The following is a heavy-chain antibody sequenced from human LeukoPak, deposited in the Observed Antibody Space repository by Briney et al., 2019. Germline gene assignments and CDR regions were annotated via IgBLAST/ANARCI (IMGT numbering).Heavy chain of an antibody. CDR2: IREDGNEK. V-gene: IGHV3-7*01. J-gene: IGHJ4*02. D-gene: IGHD5-18*01. CDR3: ATSRGYNSGYRALELPPSPID. Sequence: GGSLRLSCSASGFTFSSYWMSWVRQTTGKGLECVAKIREDGNEKFYVDSVKGRFTISRDNAKNSLFLQMNSLRAEDTAAYYCATSRGYNSGYRALELPPSPIDWGQGTLVTVSS. CDR1: GFTFSSYW.